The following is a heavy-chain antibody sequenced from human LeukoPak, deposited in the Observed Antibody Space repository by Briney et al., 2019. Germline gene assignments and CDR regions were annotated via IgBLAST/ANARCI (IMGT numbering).Heavy chain of an antibody. V-gene: IGHV4-34*01. Sequence: PSETLSLTCAVYGGSFSGYYWSWIRQPPGKGLEWIGEINHSGSTNYNPSLKSRVTISVDTSKNQFSLKLSSVTAADTAVYYCARGKTTVTRAWFDPWGQGTLVTVSS. CDR3: ARGKTTVTRAWFDP. CDR1: GGSFSGYY. CDR2: INHSGST. J-gene: IGHJ5*02. D-gene: IGHD4-4*01.